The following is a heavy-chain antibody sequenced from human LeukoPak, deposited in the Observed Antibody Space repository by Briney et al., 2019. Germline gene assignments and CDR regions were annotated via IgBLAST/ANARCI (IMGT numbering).Heavy chain of an antibody. CDR3: ARGEAEPNWFDP. CDR1: GFTFSSYG. Sequence: GGSLRLSCAASGFTFSSYGMHWVRQAPGKGLEWVSVIYSGGNTYYADSVKGRFTISRDNSKNTLYLHMNSLRAEDTAVYYCARGEAEPNWFDPWGQGTLVTVSS. J-gene: IGHJ5*02. V-gene: IGHV3-53*01. CDR2: IYSGGNT.